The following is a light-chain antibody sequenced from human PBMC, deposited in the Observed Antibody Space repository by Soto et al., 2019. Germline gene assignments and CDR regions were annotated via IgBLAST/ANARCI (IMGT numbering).Light chain of an antibody. CDR2: GNN. V-gene: IGLV1-40*01. J-gene: IGLJ2*01. Sequence: QAVVTQPPSVSGAPGQRVTISCTGSSSNIGAGYDVHWYQQLPGTAPKLLIYGNNNRPSGVPDRFSGSKSGTSASLAITGLQAEDEAYYYCQSYDSSLSGVVFGGGTKLTV. CDR3: QSYDSSLSGVV. CDR1: SSNIGAGYD.